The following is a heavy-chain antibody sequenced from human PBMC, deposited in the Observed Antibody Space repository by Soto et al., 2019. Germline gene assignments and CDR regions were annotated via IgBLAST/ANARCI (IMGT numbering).Heavy chain of an antibody. CDR2: VYYSGST. J-gene: IGHJ4*02. CDR1: GGSVSSGSHY. Sequence: QVQLQESGPGLVKPSETLSLTCTVSGGSVSSGSHYWSWIRQPPGKRLEWVGYVYYSGSTNYNPSLQSRVTISVDTSKNQFYLKLNSVTAADTAVYYCAGWHDFWSCFSYFDYWGQGTLVTVSS. D-gene: IGHD3-3*01. V-gene: IGHV4-61*01. CDR3: AGWHDFWSCFSYFDY.